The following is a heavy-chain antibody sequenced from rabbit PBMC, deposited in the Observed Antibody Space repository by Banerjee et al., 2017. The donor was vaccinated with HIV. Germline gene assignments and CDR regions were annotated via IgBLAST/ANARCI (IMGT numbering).Heavy chain of an antibody. Sequence: QSLEESGGGLVKPGGTLTLTCKASGIDFDNYYFMCWVRQAPGKGLQLIACIYTSSGSTWYASWVNGRFTISRSTSLNTVDLKMTSLTAANTATYFCARGGDYAGCGYDLWGQGTLVTVS. V-gene: IGHV1S43*01. CDR2: IYTSSGST. J-gene: IGHJ4*01. D-gene: IGHD8-1*01. CDR3: ARGGDYAGCGYDL. CDR1: GIDFDNYYF.